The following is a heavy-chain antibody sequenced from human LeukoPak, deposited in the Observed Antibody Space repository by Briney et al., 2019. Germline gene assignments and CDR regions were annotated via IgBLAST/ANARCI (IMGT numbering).Heavy chain of an antibody. Sequence: GSLRLSCVASGFTFNNYWMSWVRQAPGKGLEWVANIKEDGSQKSYVESVRGRFTISRDNAKNSLYLQMNRLRAEDTAVYYCARDQRDGMILFDYWGQGKLVIVSS. CDR2: IKEDGSQK. D-gene: IGHD3-16*01. CDR3: ARDQRDGMILFDY. V-gene: IGHV3-7*01. J-gene: IGHJ4*02. CDR1: GFTFNNYW.